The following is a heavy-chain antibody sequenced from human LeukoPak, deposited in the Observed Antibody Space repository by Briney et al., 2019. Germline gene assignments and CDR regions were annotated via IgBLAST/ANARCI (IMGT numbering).Heavy chain of an antibody. V-gene: IGHV4-59*01. Sequence: SETLSLTCTVSGGSISSYNWSWIRQPPGKGLEWIGYIYYSGSTNYNPSLKSRVTISVDTSKNQFSLKLSSVTAADTAVYYCARDRNGLFDYWGQGTLVTVSS. D-gene: IGHD2-8*01. CDR1: GGSISSYN. CDR3: ARDRNGLFDY. J-gene: IGHJ4*02. CDR2: IYYSGST.